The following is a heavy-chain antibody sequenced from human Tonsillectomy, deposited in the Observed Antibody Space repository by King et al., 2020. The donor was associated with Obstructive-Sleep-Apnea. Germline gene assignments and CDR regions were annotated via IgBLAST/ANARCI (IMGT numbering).Heavy chain of an antibody. J-gene: IGHJ2*01. CDR1: GFTFSSYA. CDR3: ARQEGRGYFDL. V-gene: IGHV3-30*04. CDR2: ISYDGSNK. Sequence: VQLVESGGGVVQPGRSLRLSCAASGFTFSSYAMHWVRQAPGKGLEWGAVISYDGSNKYYADSVKGRFTISRDNSKNTLYLQMNSLRAEDTAVYYCARQEGRGYFDLWGRGTLVTVSS.